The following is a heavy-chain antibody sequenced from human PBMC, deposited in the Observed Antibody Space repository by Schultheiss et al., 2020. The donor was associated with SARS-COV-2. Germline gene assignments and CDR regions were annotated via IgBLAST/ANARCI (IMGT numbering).Heavy chain of an antibody. V-gene: IGHV3-9*01. CDR2: ISWNSGSI. CDR3: AKGIDYYDSSGYYPGGGPFDI. J-gene: IGHJ3*02. D-gene: IGHD3-22*01. Sequence: SLKISCAASGFTFDDYAMHWVRQAPGKGLEWVSGISWNSGSIGYADSVKGRFTISRDNAKNSLYLQMNSLRAEDTALYYCAKGIDYYDSSGYYPGGGPFDIWGQGTMVTVSS. CDR1: GFTFDDYA.